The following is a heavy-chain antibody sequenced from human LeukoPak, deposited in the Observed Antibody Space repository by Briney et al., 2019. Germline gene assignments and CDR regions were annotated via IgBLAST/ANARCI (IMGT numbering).Heavy chain of an antibody. CDR3: ASSRIAAAGTFDY. D-gene: IGHD6-13*01. CDR2: IDPSDSYT. CDR1: GYTFSSYW. Sequence: GASLMISCTASGYTFSSYWISWVRQLPGKGLEWMGRIDPSDSYTNYSPSFQGHVTISAYKSISTAYLQWSSLKGSDPAMYYRASSRIAAAGTFDYWGQGTLVTVSS. V-gene: IGHV5-10-1*01. J-gene: IGHJ4*02.